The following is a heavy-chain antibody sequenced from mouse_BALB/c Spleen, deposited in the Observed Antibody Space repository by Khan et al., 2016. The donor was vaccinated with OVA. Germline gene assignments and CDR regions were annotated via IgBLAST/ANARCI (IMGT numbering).Heavy chain of an antibody. CDR1: GFPITSGYY. Sequence: VQLQESGPGLVKPSQSLFLACSITGFPITSGYYWSWIRQSPGKPLEWMGYIPHSGETFYNQSLQSPISITRETSTNQFFLQLNSVTTEDTAMYYCAGDIYGYWYFDVWGAGTTVTVSS. J-gene: IGHJ1*01. CDR3: AGDIYGYWYFDV. D-gene: IGHD1-1*01. V-gene: IGHV12-3*02. CDR2: IPHSGET.